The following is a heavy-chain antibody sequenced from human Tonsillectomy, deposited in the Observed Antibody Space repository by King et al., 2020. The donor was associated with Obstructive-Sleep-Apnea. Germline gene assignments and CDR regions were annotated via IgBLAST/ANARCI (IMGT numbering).Heavy chain of an antibody. V-gene: IGHV3-30*01. CDR3: ARDSTLIRGVMGGFDP. CDR2: ISYDGSDK. Sequence: VQLVESGGGVVQPGRSLRLSCAASRFTFSISTMHWVRQAPGKGLECVAVISYDGSDKYYADSVKGRFTISRDNSKNTLYLQMNSLRAEDTAVYYCARDSTLIRGVMGGFDPWGQGTLVTVSS. J-gene: IGHJ5*02. CDR1: RFTFSIST. D-gene: IGHD3-10*01.